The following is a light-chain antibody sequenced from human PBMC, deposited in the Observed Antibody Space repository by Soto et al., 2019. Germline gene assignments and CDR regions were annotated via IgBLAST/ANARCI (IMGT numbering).Light chain of an antibody. Sequence: EIVLTQSPGILSLSPGERATLSCRASQSVSSRSIVWYQQKLGQAPRLLIYGASSRATGVPTRFSGSRSGAEFTLTINSLQSEDFAVYYCQPYNNWPLTFGGGTKVEIK. V-gene: IGKV3-15*01. CDR3: QPYNNWPLT. CDR1: QSVSSR. J-gene: IGKJ4*01. CDR2: GAS.